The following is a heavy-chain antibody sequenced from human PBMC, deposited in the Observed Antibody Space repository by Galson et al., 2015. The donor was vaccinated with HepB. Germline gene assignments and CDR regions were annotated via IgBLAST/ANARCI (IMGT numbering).Heavy chain of an antibody. Sequence: SLRLSCAASGFTFSSYWMSWVRQAPGKGLEWVANIEQDGSEKYYVDSVKGRFTISRDNAKNSLYLQMNSLRAEDTAVYYCARVMWDFWSGLPDYWGQGTLVTVSS. CDR3: ARVMWDFWSGLPDY. J-gene: IGHJ4*02. V-gene: IGHV3-7*01. CDR1: GFTFSSYW. D-gene: IGHD3-3*01. CDR2: IEQDGSEK.